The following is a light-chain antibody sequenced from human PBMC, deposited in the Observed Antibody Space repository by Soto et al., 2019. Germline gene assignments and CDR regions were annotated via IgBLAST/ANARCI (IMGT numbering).Light chain of an antibody. J-gene: IGKJ1*01. CDR3: QQYKTYSM. CDR1: QSISSW. V-gene: IGKV1-5*01. Sequence: DIQMTQSPSTLSASVGDRVTFTCRASQSISSWLAWYQQKPGKAPKLLIYDASSLKGGVPSRFSGSGSGTEFTLTISSLQPDDFATYYCQQYKTYSMFGQGTKVEIK. CDR2: DAS.